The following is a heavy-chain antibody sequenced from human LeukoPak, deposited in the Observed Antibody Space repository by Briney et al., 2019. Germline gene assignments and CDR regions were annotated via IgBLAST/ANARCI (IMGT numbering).Heavy chain of an antibody. J-gene: IGHJ4*02. D-gene: IGHD6-19*01. CDR2: IYYTGNT. Sequence: SSETLSLTCTVSGGSTSSYFWSWIRQPPGKGLEWIGYIYYTGNTNYNPSLNSRASISIDTSKNQFSLKLSSVTAADTAVYYCAVAYSSGWMIDYWGQGTLVTVSS. CDR1: GGSTSSYF. CDR3: AVAYSSGWMIDY. V-gene: IGHV4-59*01.